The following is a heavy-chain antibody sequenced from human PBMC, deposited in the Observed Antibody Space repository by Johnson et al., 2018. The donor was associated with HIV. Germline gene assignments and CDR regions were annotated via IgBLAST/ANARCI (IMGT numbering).Heavy chain of an antibody. Sequence: VQLVESGGGLVQPGGSLRLSCAASGFTFDDYAMHWVRQAPGKGLEWVSGISWNSGRIAYADSVKGRFTISRDNAKNSLYLQMNSLRAEDTALYYCARARYGDLLNLDAFDIWGQGTMVTVSS. CDR2: ISWNSGRI. V-gene: IGHV3-9*01. CDR1: GFTFDDYA. D-gene: IGHD4-17*01. J-gene: IGHJ3*02. CDR3: ARARYGDLLNLDAFDI.